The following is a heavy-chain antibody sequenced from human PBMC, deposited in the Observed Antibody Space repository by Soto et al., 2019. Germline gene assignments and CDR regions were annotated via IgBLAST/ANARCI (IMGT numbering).Heavy chain of an antibody. CDR3: ARVYCSSTSCYRYYYYGMDV. CDR2: IIPIFGTA. CDR1: GGTFSSYA. Sequence: SVKVSCKASGGTFSSYAISWVRQAPGQGLEWMGGIIPIFGTANYAQKFQGRVTITADESASTAYMELSSLRSEETAVYYCARVYCSSTSCYRYYYYGMDVWGQGTTVTVSS. J-gene: IGHJ6*02. D-gene: IGHD2-2*02. V-gene: IGHV1-69*13.